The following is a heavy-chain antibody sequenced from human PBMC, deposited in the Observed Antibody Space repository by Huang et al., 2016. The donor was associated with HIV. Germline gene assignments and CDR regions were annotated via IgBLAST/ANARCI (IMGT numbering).Heavy chain of an antibody. J-gene: IGHJ4*02. CDR2: IYPRDSET. V-gene: IGHV5-51*01. CDR3: ARQVDGFRSHFDF. Sequence: EVLLVQSGAELKEPGESLKISCKASGYGFSSYWIGWVRQKPGKGLAWMGIIYPRDSETNYSPAFDGQVTISADKSTRTAYLQWESLKAPDTAIYFCARQVDGFRSHFDFWGQGTLVSVSS. CDR1: GYGFSSYW. D-gene: IGHD5-18*01.